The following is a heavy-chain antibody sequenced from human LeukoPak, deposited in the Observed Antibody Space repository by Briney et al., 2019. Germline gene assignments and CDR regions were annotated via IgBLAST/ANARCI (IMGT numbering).Heavy chain of an antibody. V-gene: IGHV3-23*01. D-gene: IGHD5-18*01. Sequence: GGSLRLSCAASGVTFSSYAMSWVRQAPGKGLEWVSAISGSGDTTYYAAPVKGRFTISRDNSKNTLYLQMNSLRAEDTALYYCTKLQGYTAMVYCYMDVWGKGTTVTVSS. J-gene: IGHJ6*03. CDR3: TKLQGYTAMVYCYMDV. CDR2: ISGSGDTT. CDR1: GVTFSSYA.